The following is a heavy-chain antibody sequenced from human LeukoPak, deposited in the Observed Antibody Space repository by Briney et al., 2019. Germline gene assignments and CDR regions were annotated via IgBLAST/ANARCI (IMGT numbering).Heavy chain of an antibody. D-gene: IGHD1-26*01. J-gene: IGHJ4*02. CDR2: ISSSSSYI. CDR1: GFTFSSYS. V-gene: IGHV3-21*01. Sequence: PGGSLRLSCAASGFTFSSYSMNWVRQAPGKGLEWVSSISSSSSYIYYADPVKGRFTISRDNAKNSLYLQMNSLRAEDTAVYYCARTSGSYRNFDYWGQGTLVTVSS. CDR3: ARTSGSYRNFDY.